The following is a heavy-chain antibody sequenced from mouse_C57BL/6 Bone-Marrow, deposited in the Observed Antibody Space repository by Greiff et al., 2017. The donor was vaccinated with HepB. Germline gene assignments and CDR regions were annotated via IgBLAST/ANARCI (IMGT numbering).Heavy chain of an antibody. Sequence: EVQRVESGGGLVQPGGSMKLSCVASGFTFSNYWMNWVRQSPEKGLEWVAQIRLKSDNYATHYAESVKGRFTISRDDSKSSVYLQMNNLRAEDTGIYYCTPTTVVAKFDYWGQGTTLTVSS. CDR1: GFTFSNYW. V-gene: IGHV6-3*01. J-gene: IGHJ2*01. CDR3: TPTTVVAKFDY. D-gene: IGHD1-1*01. CDR2: IRLKSDNYAT.